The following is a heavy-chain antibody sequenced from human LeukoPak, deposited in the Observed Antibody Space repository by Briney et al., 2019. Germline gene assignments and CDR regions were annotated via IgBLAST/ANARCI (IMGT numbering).Heavy chain of an antibody. Sequence: SGGSLRLSCAASGFTFSSYSMNWVRQAPGKGLEWGSSISSSSSYIYYADSVKGRFTISRDNAKNSLYLQMNGLRAEDTAVYYCARAPAYYYDSSGLNWGQGTLVTVSS. J-gene: IGHJ4*02. CDR1: GFTFSSYS. CDR3: ARAPAYYYDSSGLN. D-gene: IGHD3-22*01. V-gene: IGHV3-21*01. CDR2: ISSSSSYI.